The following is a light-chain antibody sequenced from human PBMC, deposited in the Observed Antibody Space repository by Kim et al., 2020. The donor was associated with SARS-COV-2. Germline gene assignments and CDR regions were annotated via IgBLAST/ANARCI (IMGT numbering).Light chain of an antibody. V-gene: IGLV3-1*01. CDR1: TLGDKY. CDR3: QAWDRSTVV. Sequence: VSPGQTASITCSGDTLGDKYPSWYQQKPGQSPVLVIYQHNKRPSGIPERFSGSNSGNTATLTISGTQALDEADYYCQAWDRSTVVFGGGTKLTVL. J-gene: IGLJ2*01. CDR2: QHN.